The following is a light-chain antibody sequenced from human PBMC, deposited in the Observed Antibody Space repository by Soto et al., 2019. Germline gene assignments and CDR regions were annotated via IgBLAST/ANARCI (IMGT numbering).Light chain of an antibody. J-gene: IGKJ4*01. CDR2: GAS. V-gene: IGKV3-20*01. Sequence: IVFTQSPVSLSLSPVERATLSCRSSQSVSSNYLAWYQHRPGQAPRLLIYGASSRATGIPDRFSGSGSGTDFTLTISRLEPEDFAVYYCQQYATSPALTFGGGTKVDTK. CDR3: QQYATSPALT. CDR1: QSVSSNY.